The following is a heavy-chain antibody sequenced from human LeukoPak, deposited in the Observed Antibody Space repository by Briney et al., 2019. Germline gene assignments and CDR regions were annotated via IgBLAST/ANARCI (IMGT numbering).Heavy chain of an antibody. CDR3: ARESFLGEFFYFDY. D-gene: IGHD3-10*01. CDR1: GFTFSSYS. V-gene: IGHV3-21*01. CDR2: ISSSSSYI. Sequence: GGSLRLSCAASGFTFSSYSMNWVRQAPGKGLEWVSSISSSSSYIYYADSVKGRFTISRDNAKNSLYLQMNSLRAEDTAVYYCARESFLGEFFYFDYWGQGALVTVSS. J-gene: IGHJ4*02.